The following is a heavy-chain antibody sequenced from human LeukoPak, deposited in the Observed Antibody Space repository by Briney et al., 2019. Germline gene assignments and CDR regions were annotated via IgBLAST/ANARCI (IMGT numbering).Heavy chain of an antibody. Sequence: SETLSLTCTVSGGSISSYYWSWIRQPPGKGLEWIGYIYYSGSTNYNPSLKSRVTISVDTSKNQFSLKLSSVTAADTAVYYCARDVGYSSVLGYWGQGTLVTVSS. CDR2: IYYSGST. J-gene: IGHJ4*02. D-gene: IGHD6-19*01. V-gene: IGHV4-59*01. CDR1: GGSISSYY. CDR3: ARDVGYSSVLGY.